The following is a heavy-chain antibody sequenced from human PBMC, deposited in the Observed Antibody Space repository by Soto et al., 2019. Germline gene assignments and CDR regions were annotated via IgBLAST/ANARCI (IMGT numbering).Heavy chain of an antibody. D-gene: IGHD3-3*01. CDR3: ARNFLDFWSGVGFDP. Sequence: GGSLRLSCAASGFTFNNYGMHWVRQAPGKGLEWVVVISFDGRNTYYADSVKGRFTISRDNSKNTLYLQMNSLRAGDTAIYYCARNFLDFWSGVGFDPWGQGTLVTVSS. J-gene: IGHJ5*02. CDR2: ISFDGRNT. CDR1: GFTFNNYG. V-gene: IGHV3-30*03.